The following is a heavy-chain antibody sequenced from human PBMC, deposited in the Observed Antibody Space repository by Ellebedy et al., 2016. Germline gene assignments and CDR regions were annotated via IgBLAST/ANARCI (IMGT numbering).Heavy chain of an antibody. CDR2: IYGGGTS. CDR3: VTRHNGAFDF. V-gene: IGHV3-53*01. Sequence: GESLKISXAASGFSVSSNDMSWVRQAPGKGLELVSLIYGGGTSYYADSVKGRFTISRDNSKKTLYLQMSGLGAEDTVVYYCVTRHNGAFDFWGQGTMVTVSS. CDR1: GFSVSSND. D-gene: IGHD1-14*01. J-gene: IGHJ3*01.